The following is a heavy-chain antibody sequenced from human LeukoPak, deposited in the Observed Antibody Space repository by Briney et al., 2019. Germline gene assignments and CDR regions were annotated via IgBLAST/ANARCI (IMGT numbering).Heavy chain of an antibody. D-gene: IGHD2-21*02. CDR1: GLTFSNYA. Sequence: GGSLRLSCAASGLTFSNYAMSWVRQAPGKGLEWVSAISGSGGSTYYADSVKGRFTISRDNSKNTLYLQMNSLRAEGTAVYYCARDYCGGDCYSNYYFDYWGQGTLVTVSS. J-gene: IGHJ4*02. CDR2: ISGSGGST. V-gene: IGHV3-23*01. CDR3: ARDYCGGDCYSNYYFDY.